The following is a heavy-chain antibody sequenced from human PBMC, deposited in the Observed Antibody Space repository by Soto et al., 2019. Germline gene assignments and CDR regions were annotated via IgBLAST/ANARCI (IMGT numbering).Heavy chain of an antibody. CDR1: ELTFSSYA. Sequence: PGGSLRLSCAASELTFSSYAMSWVRQAPGKGLEWLSSITGRGADTFYADSVKGRFTIARDNSKNTLYLQMNSLRVEDTAVYYCAKERGNHFDFDSWGQGTLVTVSS. V-gene: IGHV3-23*01. CDR2: ITGRGADT. D-gene: IGHD1-26*01. CDR3: AKERGNHFDFDS. J-gene: IGHJ4*02.